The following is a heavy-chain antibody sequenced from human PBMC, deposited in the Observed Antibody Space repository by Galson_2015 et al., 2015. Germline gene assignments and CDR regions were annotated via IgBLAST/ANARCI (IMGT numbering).Heavy chain of an antibody. J-gene: IGHJ4*02. V-gene: IGHV3-7*01. CDR2: IKQDGSEK. CDR1: EFTFSSYW. Sequence: SLRLSCAVSEFTFSSYWMSWVRQAPGKGLEWVANIKQDGSEKYYVDSVTGRFTISRDNAKNSLYLQMNSLRGEDTAVYYCARRRFGGLLDYWGQGALVTVSS. CDR3: ARRRFGGLLDY. D-gene: IGHD3-10*01.